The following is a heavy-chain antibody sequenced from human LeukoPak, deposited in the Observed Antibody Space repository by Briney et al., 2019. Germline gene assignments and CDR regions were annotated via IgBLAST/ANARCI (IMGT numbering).Heavy chain of an antibody. D-gene: IGHD3-3*01. J-gene: IGHJ4*02. CDR1: DYNFTNYG. CDR2: IRAYNGNT. CDR3: SRDLKITIFGVLPWDYFDY. V-gene: IGHV1-18*01. Sequence: VSHQPTDYNFTNYGNSLELHARGKIKKKMGWIRAYNGNTNYAQKLQGRVTMTTDTSTSTAYIELRSLRSDDTALYYCSRDLKITIFGVLPWDYFDYWGQGTLVTVSS.